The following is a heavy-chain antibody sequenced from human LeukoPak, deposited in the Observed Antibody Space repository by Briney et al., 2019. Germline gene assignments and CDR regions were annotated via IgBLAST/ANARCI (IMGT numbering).Heavy chain of an antibody. J-gene: IGHJ4*02. CDR3: ARRTWEWGFFDY. CDR1: GFTFSNYA. Sequence: PGGSLRLSCAASGFTFSNYAMNGVRQAPGKGLEWVSSLTGNGGSTYYADSVKGRFTISRDNSKNTLYLQMNSLRAEDTAVYYCARRTWEWGFFDYWGQGTLVTVSS. CDR2: LTGNGGST. V-gene: IGHV3-23*01. D-gene: IGHD3-3*01.